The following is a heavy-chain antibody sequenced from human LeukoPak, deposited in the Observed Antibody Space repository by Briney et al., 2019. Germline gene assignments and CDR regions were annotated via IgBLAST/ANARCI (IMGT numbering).Heavy chain of an antibody. J-gene: IGHJ4*02. CDR3: VRDTKDY. V-gene: IGHV3-48*03. D-gene: IGHD2-8*01. CDR2: ITTTGDRI. CDR1: GFSFSRYE. Sequence: PGGSLRLSCIASGFSFSRYEMNWVRQAPGKGLEWIAYITTTGDRIQYADSVKGRFTISRDNTKNSLYLQRNSLRADDTALYYCVRDTKDYWGQGTLVTVSS.